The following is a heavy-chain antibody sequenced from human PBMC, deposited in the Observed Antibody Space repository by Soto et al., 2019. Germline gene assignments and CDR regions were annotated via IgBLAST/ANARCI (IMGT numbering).Heavy chain of an antibody. J-gene: IGHJ3*02. CDR1: GGSISSGAYY. CDR3: ARNPSHLCASTSCHAFDI. V-gene: IGHV4-31*03. Sequence: SETLSLTCSVSGGSISSGAYYWNWIRQHPRKGLEWIGYIYYSGTTYYNPSLGSRVSISADTSKNQFSLKLNSVTVADTAVYYCARNPSHLCASTSCHAFDIWGQGTRGT. D-gene: IGHD2-2*01. CDR2: IYYSGTT.